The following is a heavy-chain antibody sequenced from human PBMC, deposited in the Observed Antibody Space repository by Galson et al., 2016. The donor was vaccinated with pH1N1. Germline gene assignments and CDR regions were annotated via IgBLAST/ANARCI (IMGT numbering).Heavy chain of an antibody. J-gene: IGHJ6*03. CDR2: ISRSVTNI. CDR3: AGDLGYAYGFYYYYYMDV. D-gene: IGHD3/OR15-3a*01. V-gene: IGHV3-48*04. Sequence: SLRLSCAASGFSLSSYSMNWVRQAPGKGLEWVSYISRSVTNIYYAGSVKGRLTISRDTAKNSLYLQTDSLRREDTAVYFCAGDLGYAYGFYYYYYMDVWGKGTTVTVSS. CDR1: GFSLSSYS.